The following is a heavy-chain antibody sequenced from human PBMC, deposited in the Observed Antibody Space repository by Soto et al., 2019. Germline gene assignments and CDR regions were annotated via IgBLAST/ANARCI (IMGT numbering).Heavy chain of an antibody. V-gene: IGHV1-18*01. CDR1: GYTFTSYG. D-gene: IGHD2-15*01. CDR2: ISAYNGNT. Sequence: QVQLVQSGAEVKKPGASVKVCCKASGYTFTSYGISWVRQAPGQGLEWMGWISAYNGNTNYAQKLQGRVTMTTDTSTSTAYMELRSLRSDDTAVYYCAREGRGCSGGSCSRGWFDPWGQGTLVTVSS. CDR3: AREGRGCSGGSCSRGWFDP. J-gene: IGHJ5*02.